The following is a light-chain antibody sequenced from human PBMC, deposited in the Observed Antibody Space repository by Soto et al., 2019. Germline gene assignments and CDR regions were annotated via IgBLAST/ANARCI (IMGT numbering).Light chain of an antibody. CDR2: DAS. J-gene: IGKJ1*01. V-gene: IGKV1-5*01. CDR3: QQYNSYSSWT. Sequence: DIPMTQSPSTLSASFGYRFTITFRASQSLNSLLAWYQQKPGRAPKLLIYDASTLESGVPSRFSGSGSGTEFTLTISSLQTDDFATYYCQQYNSYSSWTFGQGTKVDIK. CDR1: QSLNSL.